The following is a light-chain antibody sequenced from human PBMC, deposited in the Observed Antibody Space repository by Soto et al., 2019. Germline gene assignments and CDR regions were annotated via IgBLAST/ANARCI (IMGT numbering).Light chain of an antibody. V-gene: IGKV3-20*01. J-gene: IGKJ1*01. CDR2: GAS. Sequence: EIVLTQSPGTLSLSPGERATLSCRASQSVSDSYLAWFQQKPGQAPRLLIYGASSRAAGIPDRFSGSRSGTEFSLIISRLVPEDFAVYYCQQYSNSAGSFGQGTKVEIK. CDR1: QSVSDSY. CDR3: QQYSNSAGS.